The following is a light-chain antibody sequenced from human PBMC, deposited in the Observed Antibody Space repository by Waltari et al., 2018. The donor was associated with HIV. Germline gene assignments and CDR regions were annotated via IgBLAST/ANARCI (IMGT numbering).Light chain of an antibody. V-gene: IGKV1-39*01. Sequence: DIQMTQYPSSLSASVGDRVTITCRASQIIANYLNWYQHKPGKAPKVLIFAASTLQSGVPARFSGTGYGTDFSLTITSLQREDFAIYYCQQSYIAPRTFGQGTKVEIK. CDR3: QQSYIAPRT. CDR1: QIIANY. CDR2: AAS. J-gene: IGKJ1*01.